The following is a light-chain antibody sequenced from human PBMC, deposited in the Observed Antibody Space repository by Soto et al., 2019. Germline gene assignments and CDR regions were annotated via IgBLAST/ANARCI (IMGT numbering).Light chain of an antibody. Sequence: EMVMAQSPATLSVSPGERATLSCRASQSVSHKLAWYQQKPGQAPRLLIYDTSTRATGIPARFSGSGSGTEFTLTISSLQSAASAVYYCQQYSNCPPFTFGQGTRLAIK. V-gene: IGKV3-15*01. CDR3: QQYSNCPPFT. J-gene: IGKJ5*01. CDR1: QSVSHK. CDR2: DTS.